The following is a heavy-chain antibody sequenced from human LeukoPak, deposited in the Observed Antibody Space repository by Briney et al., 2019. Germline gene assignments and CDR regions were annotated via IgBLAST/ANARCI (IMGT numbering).Heavy chain of an antibody. Sequence: GASVKVSCKASGYTFTGYYMHWVRQAPGQGLEWMGWINPNSGGTNYAQNFQGRVTMTRDTSISTAYLELTSLTSGDTAVYYCARREGDCSGTSCFWDYYYYYMDVWGKGTTVTVSS. J-gene: IGHJ6*03. CDR3: ARREGDCSGTSCFWDYYYYYMDV. CDR1: GYTFTGYY. D-gene: IGHD2-2*01. V-gene: IGHV1-2*02. CDR2: INPNSGGT.